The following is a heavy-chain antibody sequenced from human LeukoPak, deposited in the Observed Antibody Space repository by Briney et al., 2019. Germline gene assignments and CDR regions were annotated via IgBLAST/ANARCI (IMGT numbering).Heavy chain of an antibody. D-gene: IGHD2-15*01. CDR3: ARGLSAIVY. CDR1: GGSFSGYY. V-gene: IGHV4-34*01. J-gene: IGHJ4*02. CDR2: INHSGST. Sequence: SETLSLTCAVYGGSFSGYYWSWIRQPPGKGLEWIAEINHSGSTNYNPSLKSRVTISVDTSKNQFSLKLSSVTAADTAVYYCARGLSAIVYWGQGTLVPVSS.